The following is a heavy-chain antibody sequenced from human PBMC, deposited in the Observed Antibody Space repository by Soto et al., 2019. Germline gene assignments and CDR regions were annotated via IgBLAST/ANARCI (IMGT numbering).Heavy chain of an antibody. CDR3: ARDLREGYYDI. Sequence: ASVKVSCKASAYTFIDYYVHWMRQAPGQGLEWIGWINPKNGGTKFAQKFQGWGTMTRDTSISTAYMELSRLRSDDTVIYYCARDLREGYYDIWGQGTVVTVSS. CDR1: AYTFIDYY. D-gene: IGHD1-26*01. CDR2: INPKNGGT. J-gene: IGHJ3*02. V-gene: IGHV1-2*04.